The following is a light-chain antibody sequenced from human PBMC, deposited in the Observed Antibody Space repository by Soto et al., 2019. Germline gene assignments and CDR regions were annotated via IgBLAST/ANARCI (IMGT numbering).Light chain of an antibody. CDR1: QSVSSSY. CDR2: GAS. CDR3: QQYSSSRT. Sequence: EIVLTQSPGTLSLSPGERATLSCRASQSVSSSYLAWYQQKPGQAPRLLIYGASSRATGIPDRFSGSGSGTDVTITISRLAPEDFVVYYCQQYSSSRTFGQGTKVEIK. J-gene: IGKJ1*01. V-gene: IGKV3-20*01.